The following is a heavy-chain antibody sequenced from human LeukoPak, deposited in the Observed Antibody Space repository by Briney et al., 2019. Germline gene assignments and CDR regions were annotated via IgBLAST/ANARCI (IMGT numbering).Heavy chain of an antibody. CDR3: ARDERDTMVRGVAAPYYYGMDV. D-gene: IGHD3-10*01. CDR2: INPSGGST. Sequence: VASVKVSCKASGYTFTSYYMHWVRQAPGQGLEWMGIINPSGGSTSYAQKFQGRVTMTRDTSTSTVYMELSGLRSEDTAVYYCARDERDTMVRGVAAPYYYGMDVWGKGTTVTVSS. V-gene: IGHV1-46*01. CDR1: GYTFTSYY. J-gene: IGHJ6*04.